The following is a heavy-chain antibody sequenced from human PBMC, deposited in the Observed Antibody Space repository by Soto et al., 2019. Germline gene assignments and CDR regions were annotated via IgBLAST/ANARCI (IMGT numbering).Heavy chain of an antibody. D-gene: IGHD6-19*01. Sequence: SETLSLTCTVSGASISYYYWSWIRQAAGKGLEWIGRFYDSGNTNSNPSLKSRDTMSADTSKNQFSLSLRSVTAADPAIYYCARMYNSGFYRPEGDYFCCGMDVWGQGTTVTVSS. CDR3: ARMYNSGFYRPEGDYFCCGMDV. CDR2: FYDSGNT. J-gene: IGHJ6*02. CDR1: GASISYYY. V-gene: IGHV4-4*07.